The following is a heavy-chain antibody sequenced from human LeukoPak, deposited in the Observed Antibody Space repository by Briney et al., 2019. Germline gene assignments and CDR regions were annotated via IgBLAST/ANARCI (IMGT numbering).Heavy chain of an antibody. V-gene: IGHV1-18*01. CDR2: ISAYNGNT. Sequence: ASVKVSCKASGYTLTTYGITWVRQAPGQGLEWMGWISAYNGNTNYAQKLQGRVTMTTDTSTSTAYMELRSPRSDDTAVYYCARALADGYKELGYWGQGTLVTVSS. CDR1: GYTLTTYG. D-gene: IGHD5-24*01. J-gene: IGHJ4*02. CDR3: ARALADGYKELGY.